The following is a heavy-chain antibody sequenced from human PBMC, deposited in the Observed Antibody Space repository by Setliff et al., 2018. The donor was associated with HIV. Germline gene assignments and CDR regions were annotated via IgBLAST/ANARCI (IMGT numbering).Heavy chain of an antibody. D-gene: IGHD2-15*01. Sequence: ASVKVSCKSSGHTLSGHFIHWVRQAPGQGPEWMGWISPHSGATNYAQKFQGRVTLTRDASITTAYMELNSLRSDDTAMYYCARDRLYCSRGSCYPNWFDSWGQGTLVTVSS. CDR3: ARDRLYCSRGSCYPNWFDS. J-gene: IGHJ5*01. CDR1: GHTLSGHF. V-gene: IGHV1-2*02. CDR2: ISPHSGAT.